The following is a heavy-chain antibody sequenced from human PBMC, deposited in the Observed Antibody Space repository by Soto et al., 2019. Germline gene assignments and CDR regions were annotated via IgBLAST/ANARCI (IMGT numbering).Heavy chain of an antibody. CDR3: ATVKVIAQYWFDP. D-gene: IGHD3-16*02. CDR2: IIPIFGTA. V-gene: IGHV1-69*06. Sequence: SVKVSCKASGGTFSSYAISWVRQAPGQGLEWMGGIIPIFGTANYAQKFQGRVTITADKSTSTAYMELSSLRSEDTAVYYCATVKVIAQYWFDPWGQGTLVTVSS. J-gene: IGHJ5*02. CDR1: GGTFSSYA.